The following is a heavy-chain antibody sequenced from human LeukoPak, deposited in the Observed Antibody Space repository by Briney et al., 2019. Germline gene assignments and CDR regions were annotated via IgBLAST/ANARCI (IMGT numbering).Heavy chain of an antibody. J-gene: IGHJ4*02. Sequence: GSLSLSFAASGFTFSSYGMHWVRPAPGKGLEWVAVIWYDGSNKYYADSVKGRFTISRDNSKNTLYLQMNSLRAEDTAVYYCARDIGLGYCSSTSCIPDYWGQGTLVTVS. CDR1: GFTFSSYG. CDR3: ARDIGLGYCSSTSCIPDY. CDR2: IWYDGSNK. D-gene: IGHD2-2*01. V-gene: IGHV3-33*01.